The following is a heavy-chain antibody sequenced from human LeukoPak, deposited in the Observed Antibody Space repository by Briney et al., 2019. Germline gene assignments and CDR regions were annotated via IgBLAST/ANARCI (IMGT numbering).Heavy chain of an antibody. J-gene: IGHJ6*03. CDR1: GGSISSSSYY. D-gene: IGHD4-23*01. CDR2: IYYSGST. Sequence: PSETLSLTCTVSGGSISSSSYYWGWIRQPPGKGLEWIGSIYYSGSTYYNPSLKSRVTISVDTSKNQFSLKLSSVTAADTAVYYCARVFLGLDYGGNSRNYMDVWGKGTTVTVSS. V-gene: IGHV4-39*07. CDR3: ARVFLGLDYGGNSRNYMDV.